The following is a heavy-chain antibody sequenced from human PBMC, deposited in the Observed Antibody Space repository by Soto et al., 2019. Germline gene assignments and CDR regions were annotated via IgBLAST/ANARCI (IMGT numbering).Heavy chain of an antibody. J-gene: IGHJ6*02. Sequence: ASVKVSCKASGGTFSSYAISWVRQAPGQGLEWMGGIIPIFGTANYAQKFQGGVTITADESTSTAYMELSSLRSEDTAVYYCARGEWELLTDYYYGMDVWSQGTTVTVSS. V-gene: IGHV1-69*13. D-gene: IGHD1-26*01. CDR2: IIPIFGTA. CDR3: ARGEWELLTDYYYGMDV. CDR1: GGTFSSYA.